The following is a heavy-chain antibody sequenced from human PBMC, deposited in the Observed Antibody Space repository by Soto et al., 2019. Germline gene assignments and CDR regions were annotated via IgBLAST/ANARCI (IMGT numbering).Heavy chain of an antibody. CDR2: IWYDGNDK. Sequence: QVQLVESGGGVVQPGRSLRLSCAASGFTFSSYGMHWVRQAPGKGPEWVAVIWYDGNDKYYADFVKGRFTISRDNAKNTVSLQMNSLRAEDTAVYYCARDRHSSSSGYFEYWGQGTLVTVSS. CDR3: ARDRHSSSSGYFEY. V-gene: IGHV3-33*01. D-gene: IGHD6-6*01. J-gene: IGHJ4*02. CDR1: GFTFSSYG.